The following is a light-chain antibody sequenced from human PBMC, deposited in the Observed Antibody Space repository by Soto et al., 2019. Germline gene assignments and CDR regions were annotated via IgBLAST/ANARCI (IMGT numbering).Light chain of an antibody. J-gene: IGKJ1*01. V-gene: IGKV1-5*01. Sequence: DIQMTQPPSTLSASVGDRVTITCRASQSISRWVAWYQQKPGKAPKLLIYDASNLESGVPARFSGSGSGTEFTLTIRSLQPDDFATYYCQQYDSYWTFGQGTKVDIK. CDR1: QSISRW. CDR3: QQYDSYWT. CDR2: DAS.